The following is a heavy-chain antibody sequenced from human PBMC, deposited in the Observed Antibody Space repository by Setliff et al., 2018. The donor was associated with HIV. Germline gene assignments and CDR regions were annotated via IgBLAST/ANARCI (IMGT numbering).Heavy chain of an antibody. V-gene: IGHV3-48*04. CDR2: ITSTGSTI. CDR1: GFTFSDCS. J-gene: IGHJ6*03. CDR3: ARAGVVEGYYYYYYMDV. D-gene: IGHD2-15*01. Sequence: GGSLRLSCAASGFTFSDCSMNWVRQAPGKGLEWISYITSTGSTIFYADSAKGRFTISRDNAKNTLHLQMNSLRAEDTAVYYCARAGVVEGYYYYYYMDVWGKGTTVTVSS.